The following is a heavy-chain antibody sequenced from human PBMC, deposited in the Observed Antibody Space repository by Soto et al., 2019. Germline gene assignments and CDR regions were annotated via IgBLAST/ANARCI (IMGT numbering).Heavy chain of an antibody. J-gene: IGHJ4*02. V-gene: IGHV3-30*18. D-gene: IGHD5-18*01. CDR3: AKDIVRYTYGACDY. CDR1: GFTFSSYG. Sequence: QVQLVESGGAVVQPGKSLRLSCEASGFTFSSYGMYWVRQAPGKGLEWVAAIAYDGSNKYHGDSVKGRFTISRDNSKNTLCRQMNSLRVEDTAVYYCAKDIVRYTYGACDYWGQGALVSVSS. CDR2: IAYDGSNK.